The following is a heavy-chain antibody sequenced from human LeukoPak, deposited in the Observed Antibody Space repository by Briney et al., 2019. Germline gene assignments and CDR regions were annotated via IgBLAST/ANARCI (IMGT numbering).Heavy chain of an antibody. D-gene: IGHD2-15*01. Sequence: SETLSLTCTVSGGSISRGGYYWSWIRDHPGKGLEWIGYMYYSGSTYHNPSLKSRVTITVGTSKYHFSIKLCSVTRAYTAVYYCGRESRWWFDPWGPGTLFTVSS. J-gene: IGHJ5*02. V-gene: IGHV4-31*03. CDR2: MYYSGST. CDR1: GGSISRGGYY. CDR3: GRESRWWFDP.